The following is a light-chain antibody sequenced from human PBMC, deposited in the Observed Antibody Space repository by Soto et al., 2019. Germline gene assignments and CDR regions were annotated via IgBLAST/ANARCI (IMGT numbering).Light chain of an antibody. V-gene: IGKV3-20*01. CDR3: QQYGSSRAT. Sequence: EIVLTQSPGTLSLSPGESATLSCRASQSVSSSYLAWYQQKPGQAPRLLIYGASSRATGIPDRFSGSGSGTDFTLTISRLEPEDFAVYYCQQYGSSRATFGQGTGLEIK. J-gene: IGKJ5*01. CDR1: QSVSSSY. CDR2: GAS.